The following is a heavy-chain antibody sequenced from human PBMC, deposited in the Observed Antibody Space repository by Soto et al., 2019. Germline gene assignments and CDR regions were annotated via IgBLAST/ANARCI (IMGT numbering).Heavy chain of an antibody. D-gene: IGHD5-12*01. Sequence: EVQLVESGGGLVQPGGSLKLSCAASGLTFSDSAIHWVRQASGKGLEWVGRIRSKTNNYATTYAASVKGRFTISRDDLKNTAYLQMNSMKTEDTAVYYSTRPKNELRFYSYNGIDVWCQGTTVTVSS. CDR1: GLTFSDSA. CDR3: TRPKNELRFYSYNGIDV. CDR2: IRSKTNNYAT. V-gene: IGHV3-73*02. J-gene: IGHJ6*02.